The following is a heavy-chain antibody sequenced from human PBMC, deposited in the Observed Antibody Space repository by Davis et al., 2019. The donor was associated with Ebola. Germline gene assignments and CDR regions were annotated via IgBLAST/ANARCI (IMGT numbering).Heavy chain of an antibody. CDR2: ISSSSSYI. CDR1: GFTFSSYS. Sequence: GESLKISCAASGFTFSSYSMNWVRQAPGKGLEWVSSISSSSSYIYYADSMKGRFTISRDNAKNSLYLQMNSLRAEDTAVYYCARGRGSTPPYYFDYWGQGTLVTVSS. D-gene: IGHD2-2*01. V-gene: IGHV3-21*01. J-gene: IGHJ4*02. CDR3: ARGRGSTPPYYFDY.